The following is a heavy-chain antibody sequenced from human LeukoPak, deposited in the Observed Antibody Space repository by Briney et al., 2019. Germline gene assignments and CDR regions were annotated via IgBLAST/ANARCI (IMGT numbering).Heavy chain of an antibody. J-gene: IGHJ4*02. CDR1: GGSINNGAYY. Sequence: SETLSLTCTVSGGSINNGAYYWSWIRQPAGKGLEWIGRIYTSGSTNYNPSLKSRVTISVDTSKNQFSLKLSSVTAADTAVYYCASGTSVRGPSPVWYFDYWGQGTLVTVSS. V-gene: IGHV4-61*02. D-gene: IGHD3-10*02. CDR2: IYTSGST. CDR3: ASGTSVRGPSPVWYFDY.